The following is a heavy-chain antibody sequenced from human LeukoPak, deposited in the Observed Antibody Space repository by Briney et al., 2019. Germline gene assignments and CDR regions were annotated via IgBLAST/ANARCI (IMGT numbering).Heavy chain of an antibody. CDR3: AKDAVYTSGWYYMDV. V-gene: IGHV3-23*01. CDR2: ISGSGDNT. Sequence: PGGSLRLSCAASGFTFSSYTLNWVRQAPGKGLEWVSGISGSGDNTYYADSVKGRFTISRDNSKNTVYLQMNSLRAEDTALYYCAKDAVYTSGWYYMDVWGKGTTVTVSS. D-gene: IGHD6-19*01. CDR1: GFTFSSYT. J-gene: IGHJ6*03.